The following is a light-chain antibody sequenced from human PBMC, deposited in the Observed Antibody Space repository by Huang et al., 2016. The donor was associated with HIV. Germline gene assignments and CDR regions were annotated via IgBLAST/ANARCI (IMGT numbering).Light chain of an antibody. Sequence: DIVLTQSPAPLSLSPGERVTLSCGASQSFTSNHVAGYQQKPGLAPRLHCENTSKRATGIPDRFSGSGSGTDFSLIISRLEPEDFAVYYCQQYGSSPITFGQGTRLEIK. J-gene: IGKJ5*01. CDR2: NTS. V-gene: IGKV3D-20*01. CDR3: QQYGSSPIT. CDR1: QSFTSNH.